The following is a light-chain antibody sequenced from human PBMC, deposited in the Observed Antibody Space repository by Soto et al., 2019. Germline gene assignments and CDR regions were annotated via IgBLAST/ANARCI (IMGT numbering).Light chain of an antibody. Sequence: EIVLTQSPGTLSLSPGERATFSCRAIQSIDSAYLAGYQQKPGQAPRLLIYPTSSRATGIPDRFSGSGSGTDFTLTISRLEPEDFAVYFCQQYDTSPRTFGQGTKVVIK. V-gene: IGKV3-20*01. J-gene: IGKJ1*01. CDR2: PTS. CDR3: QQYDTSPRT. CDR1: QSIDSAY.